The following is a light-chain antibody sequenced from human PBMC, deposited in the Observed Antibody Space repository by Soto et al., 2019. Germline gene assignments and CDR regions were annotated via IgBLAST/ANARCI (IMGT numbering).Light chain of an antibody. CDR3: SSYAGSNNFV. CDR2: EVS. V-gene: IGLV2-8*01. Sequence: QSALTQRPSASGSPGQSVTISCTGTSSDVGGYNYVSWYQQHPGKAPKLMIYEVSKRPSGVPDRFSGSKSGNTASLTVSGLQAEDEADYYCSSYAGSNNFVFGGGTKVTVL. J-gene: IGLJ2*01. CDR1: SSDVGGYNY.